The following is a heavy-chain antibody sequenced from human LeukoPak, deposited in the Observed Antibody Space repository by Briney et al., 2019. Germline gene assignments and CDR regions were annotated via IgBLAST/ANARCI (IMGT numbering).Heavy chain of an antibody. CDR1: GYTFTSYY. J-gene: IGHJ3*02. CDR2: INPNSGGT. CDR3: ARVGLIAARQPDI. Sequence: ASVKVSCKASGYTFTSYYVHWVRQAPGQGLEWMGWINPNSGGTNYAQKFQGRVTMTRDTSISTAYMELSRLRSDDTAVYYCARVGLIAARQPDIWGQGTMVTVSS. V-gene: IGHV1-2*02. D-gene: IGHD6-6*01.